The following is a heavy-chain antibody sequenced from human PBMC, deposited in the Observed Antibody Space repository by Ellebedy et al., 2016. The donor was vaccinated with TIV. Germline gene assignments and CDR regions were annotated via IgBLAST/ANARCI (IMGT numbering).Heavy chain of an antibody. D-gene: IGHD4-11*01. CDR2: IKSDGSST. CDR1: GFTFGRYR. CDR3: ARDRGDYSISGP. J-gene: IGHJ5*02. Sequence: HTGGSLRLSCVASGFTFGRYRMHWVRQAPGNKLVWVSRIKSDGSSTTYADSVKGRFTTSRDNARNTLYLQMNSLRGEDTAVYFCARDRGDYSISGPWGQGTLATVSS. V-gene: IGHV3-74*01.